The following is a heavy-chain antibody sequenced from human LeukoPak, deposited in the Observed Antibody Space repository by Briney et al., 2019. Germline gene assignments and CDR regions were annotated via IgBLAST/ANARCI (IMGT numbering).Heavy chain of an antibody. Sequence: GGSLRLSCAXSXXXFSSXXMSWVRQXXXXXXXXXXAISGSGGSTYYADSVKGRFTISRDNSKNTLYLQMNSLRAEDTAVYYCAKVGRYSSLYYFDYWGQGTLVTVSS. CDR2: ISGSGGST. CDR3: AKVGRYSSLYYFDY. D-gene: IGHD6-19*01. J-gene: IGHJ4*02. V-gene: IGHV3-23*01. CDR1: XXXFSSXX.